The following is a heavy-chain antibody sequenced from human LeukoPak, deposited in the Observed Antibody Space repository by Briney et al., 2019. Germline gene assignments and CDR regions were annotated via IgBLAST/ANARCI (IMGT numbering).Heavy chain of an antibody. V-gene: IGHV4-61*02. D-gene: IGHD6-13*01. Sequence: SETLSLTCTVSGGSISSGDYYWSWIRQPPGKGLEWIGRIYTSGSTNYNPSLKSRVTISVDTSKNQFSLKLSSVTAADTAVYYCAGYSSSWPYYFDYWGQGTLVTVSS. CDR3: AGYSSSWPYYFDY. CDR1: GGSISSGDYY. J-gene: IGHJ4*02. CDR2: IYTSGST.